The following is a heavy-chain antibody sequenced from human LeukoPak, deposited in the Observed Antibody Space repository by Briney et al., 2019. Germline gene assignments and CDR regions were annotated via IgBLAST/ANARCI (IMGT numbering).Heavy chain of an antibody. D-gene: IGHD1-26*01. CDR2: ISGSSSYI. Sequence: GGSLRLSCAASGFTFSSYSMNWVRQAPGKGLEWVSSISGSSSYIYYADSAKGRFTISRDNAKNSLYLQMNSLRAEDTAVYYCARALPSPLYSGSYADAFDIWGQGTMVTVSS. J-gene: IGHJ3*02. CDR1: GFTFSSYS. V-gene: IGHV3-21*01. CDR3: ARALPSPLYSGSYADAFDI.